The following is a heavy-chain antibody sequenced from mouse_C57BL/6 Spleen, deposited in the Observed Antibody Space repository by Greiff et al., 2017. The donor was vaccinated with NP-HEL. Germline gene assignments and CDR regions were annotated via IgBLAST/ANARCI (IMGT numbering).Heavy chain of an antibody. CDR1: GYTFTSYW. Sequence: VQLQQPGAELVKPGASVKMSCKASGYTFTSYWITWVKQRPGQGLEWIGDIYPGSGSTNYNEKFKSKATLTVDTSSSTAYMQRSSLTSEDSAVYYCARGAYYGSYFDYWGQGTTRTVSS. CDR2: IYPGSGST. D-gene: IGHD2-10*01. V-gene: IGHV1-55*01. J-gene: IGHJ2*01. CDR3: ARGAYYGSYFDY.